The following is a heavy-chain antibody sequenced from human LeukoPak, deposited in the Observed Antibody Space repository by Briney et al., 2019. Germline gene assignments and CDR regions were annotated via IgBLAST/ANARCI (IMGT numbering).Heavy chain of an antibody. Sequence: TGGSLRLSCAGSGFMFSNYWMTWVRQAPGKGLEWVANIKEDGSEKYYVDSMKGRFTISRDNAKNSLYLQMNSLRAEDTAVYYCASEINWGSCAFDVWGQGTMVTVSS. D-gene: IGHD7-27*01. J-gene: IGHJ3*01. V-gene: IGHV3-7*01. CDR3: ASEINWGSCAFDV. CDR2: IKEDGSEK. CDR1: GFMFSNYW.